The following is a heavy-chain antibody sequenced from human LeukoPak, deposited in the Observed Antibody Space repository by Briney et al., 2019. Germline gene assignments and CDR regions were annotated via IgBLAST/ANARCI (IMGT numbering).Heavy chain of an antibody. CDR3: ARDGKYCSSTSCHRPFDY. Sequence: PGGSLRLSCAASGFTSSSYEMNWVRQAPGKGLEWVSYISSSGSTVYYADSVKGRFTISRDNAKNSLYLQMNSLRAEDTAVYYCARDGKYCSSTSCHRPFDYWGQGTLVTVSS. J-gene: IGHJ4*02. CDR1: GFTSSSYE. V-gene: IGHV3-48*03. CDR2: ISSSGSTV. D-gene: IGHD2-2*01.